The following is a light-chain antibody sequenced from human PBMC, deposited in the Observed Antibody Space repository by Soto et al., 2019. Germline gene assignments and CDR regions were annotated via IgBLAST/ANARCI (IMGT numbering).Light chain of an antibody. Sequence: EIVLTQSPGTLSLSPGERATLSCRASQSVSSSYLAWYQQKPGQAPRLLIYGASSRATGIPDRFSGSGSGTDFTLTISRLEPEDFAVYYGQQYGSSPPTFGQGTRREIK. J-gene: IGKJ5*01. CDR2: GAS. V-gene: IGKV3-20*01. CDR3: QQYGSSPPT. CDR1: QSVSSSY.